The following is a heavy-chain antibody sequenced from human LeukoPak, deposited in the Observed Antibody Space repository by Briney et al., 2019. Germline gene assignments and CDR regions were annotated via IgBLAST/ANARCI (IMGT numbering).Heavy chain of an antibody. CDR1: GYRFTNYW. D-gene: IGHD3-10*01. CDR2: IYPGDSDT. CDR3: ARALYGSGSYFDY. J-gene: IGHJ4*02. Sequence: GESLKISCKGSGYRFTNYWIAWVRQMPGKGLEWMGIIYPGDSDTRYSPSFQGQVTISADKSISTAYLQWSSLKASDTAMYYCARALYGSGSYFDYWGQGTLVTVSS. V-gene: IGHV5-51*01.